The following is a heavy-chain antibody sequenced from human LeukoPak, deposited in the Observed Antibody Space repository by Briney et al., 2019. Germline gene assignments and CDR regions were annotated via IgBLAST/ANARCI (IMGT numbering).Heavy chain of an antibody. V-gene: IGHV4-59*01. J-gene: IGHJ4*02. CDR1: GGSISSYY. Sequence: PSETLSLTCTVSGGSISSYYWSWIRQPPGKGLEWIGYIYYSGSTNYNPSLKSRVTISVDTSKNQFSLKLSSVTAADTAVYYCARVARKGGIVQHFDYWGQGTLVTVSS. D-gene: IGHD1-1*01. CDR2: IYYSGST. CDR3: ARVARKGGIVQHFDY.